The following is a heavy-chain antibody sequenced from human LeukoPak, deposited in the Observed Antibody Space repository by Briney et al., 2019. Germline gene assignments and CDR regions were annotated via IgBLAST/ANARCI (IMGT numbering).Heavy chain of an antibody. J-gene: IGHJ2*01. CDR3: AKGFYGSRYWYFDR. V-gene: IGHV3-30*04. D-gene: IGHD3-10*01. CDR1: GFTFSSNA. CDR2: ISYDGSNK. Sequence: GGSLRLSCAASGFTFSSNAMHWVRQAPGKGLEWVAIISYDGSNKYYADSVKGRFTISRDKSKNTLYLQMNSLRAEDTAVYYCAKGFYGSRYWYFDRWGRGTPVTVSS.